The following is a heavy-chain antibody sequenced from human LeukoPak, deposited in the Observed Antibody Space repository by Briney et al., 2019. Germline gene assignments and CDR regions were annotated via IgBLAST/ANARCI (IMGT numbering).Heavy chain of an antibody. D-gene: IGHD1-26*01. V-gene: IGHV3-30*18. J-gene: IGHJ4*02. CDR3: AKDFRVGATFDY. Sequence: GGSLRLSCAASGFTFSSYGMHWVRQAPGKGLEWVAVISYDGSNKYYADSVKGRFTISRDNSKNTLYLQMNSLRAEDTAVYYCAKDFRVGATFDYWGQGTLVTVSS. CDR2: ISYDGSNK. CDR1: GFTFSSYG.